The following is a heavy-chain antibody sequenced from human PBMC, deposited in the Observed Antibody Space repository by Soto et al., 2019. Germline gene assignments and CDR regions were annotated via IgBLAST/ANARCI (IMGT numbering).Heavy chain of an antibody. CDR3: ARDTYYGTGGYFQH. D-gene: IGHD3-22*01. CDR2: IWYDGSNK. Sequence: QVQLVESGGGVVQPGRSLRLSCAASGFTFSSYGMHWVRQAPGKGLEWVAVIWYDGSNKYYADSVKGRFTISRDNSKNTLYLQMNSLRAEDTAVYYWARDTYYGTGGYFQHWGQGTLVTVSS. J-gene: IGHJ1*01. CDR1: GFTFSSYG. V-gene: IGHV3-33*01.